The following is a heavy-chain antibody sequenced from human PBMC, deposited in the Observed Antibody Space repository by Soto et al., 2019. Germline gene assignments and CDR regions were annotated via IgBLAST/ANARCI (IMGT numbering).Heavy chain of an antibody. CDR1: GGSISSGGYY. CDR3: ARGGGAGSYYNGGKNWFDP. Sequence: QVQLQESGPGLVKPSQTLSLTCTVSGGSISSGGYYWSWIRQHPGKGLEWIGYIYYSGSTYYNPSLKSRVTISVDTSKNQFSLKLSSGTAADTAVYYCARGGGAGSYYNGGKNWFDPWGQGTLVTVSS. CDR2: IYYSGST. J-gene: IGHJ5*02. D-gene: IGHD3-10*01. V-gene: IGHV4-31*03.